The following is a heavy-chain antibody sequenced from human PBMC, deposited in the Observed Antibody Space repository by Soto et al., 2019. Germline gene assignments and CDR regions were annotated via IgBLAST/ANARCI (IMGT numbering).Heavy chain of an antibody. CDR1: GFTFSTYW. V-gene: IGHV3-74*01. CDR2: INEDGSTI. CDR3: KGDRGGRGGY. J-gene: IGHJ4*02. Sequence: EVQLVESGGGLVQPGGSLRLSCAASGFTFSTYWMHWVRQAPGKGLVWVSRINEDGSTINYADSVKGRFTISRDNAKNTLNREVSSGRDEDRVVYYCKGDRGGRGGYWGQGTLVTVSS. D-gene: IGHD3-16*01.